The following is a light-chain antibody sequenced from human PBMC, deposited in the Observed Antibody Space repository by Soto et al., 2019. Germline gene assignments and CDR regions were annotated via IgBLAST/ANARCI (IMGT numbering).Light chain of an antibody. J-gene: IGKJ2*01. CDR3: QQSYRTQYT. V-gene: IGKV1-39*01. CDR1: QSMSSY. Sequence: DIQMTQSPSSLSASVGDRVTITCRASQSMSSYLNWYQQKPGKAPKLLIYAASSLQSGVPSRFSGIGSGTDFTLTISSLQPEDSAAYYCQQSYRTQYTFGQGTKLEI. CDR2: AAS.